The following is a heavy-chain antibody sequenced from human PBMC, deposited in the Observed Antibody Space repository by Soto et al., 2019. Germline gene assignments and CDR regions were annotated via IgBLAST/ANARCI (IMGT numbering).Heavy chain of an antibody. CDR3: TRGIQLWS. V-gene: IGHV1-69*06. D-gene: IGHD5-18*01. CDR2: IIPLSGTP. Sequence: QVQLVQSGAEVKKPGSSVKVSCKASGGTFSNYALTWVRQAPGQGLEWMGGIIPLSGTPNYAQKFQGRVTITADKSTTTVYMELSSLRSEDTAVYYCTRGIQLWSWGQGTLVPVSS. CDR1: GGTFSNYA. J-gene: IGHJ5*02.